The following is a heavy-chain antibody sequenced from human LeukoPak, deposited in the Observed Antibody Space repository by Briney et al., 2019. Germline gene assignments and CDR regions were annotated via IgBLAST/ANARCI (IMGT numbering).Heavy chain of an antibody. CDR2: NYSGGST. D-gene: IGHD3-10*01. J-gene: IGHJ6*03. V-gene: IGHV3-53*01. Sequence: GGSLRLSCAASGFTVSSNYMSWVRQAPGKGLEWVSVNYSGGSTYYADSVKGRFTISRDNSKNTLYLQMNSLRAEDTAVYYCAKVAGSRGVLIYYYYYMDVWGKGTTVTASS. CDR1: GFTVSSNY. CDR3: AKVAGSRGVLIYYYYYMDV.